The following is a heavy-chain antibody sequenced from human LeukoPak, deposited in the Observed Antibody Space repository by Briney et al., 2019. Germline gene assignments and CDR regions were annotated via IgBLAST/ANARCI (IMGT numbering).Heavy chain of an antibody. CDR1: GYTFTSYG. Sequence: VASVKVSCKASGYTFTSYGISWVRQAPGQGLEGMGCISAYNGNTNYAQKLQGRVTMTTDTSTSTAYMELRSLRSDDTAVYYCARGRWYYDDSSCYYYDYWGQGTLVTVSS. V-gene: IGHV1-18*01. D-gene: IGHD3-22*01. CDR2: ISAYNGNT. J-gene: IGHJ4*02. CDR3: ARGRWYYDDSSCYYYDY.